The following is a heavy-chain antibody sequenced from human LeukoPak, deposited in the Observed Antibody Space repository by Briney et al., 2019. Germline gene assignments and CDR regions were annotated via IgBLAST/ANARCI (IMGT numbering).Heavy chain of an antibody. CDR1: GFTFSSYS. Sequence: GGSLRLSCAAPGFTFSSYSMNWVRQAPGKGLEWVSSISSSSSYIYYADSVKGRFTISRDNAKNSLYLQMNSLRAEDTAVYYCARDLAVARIDYWGQGTLVTVSS. V-gene: IGHV3-21*01. D-gene: IGHD6-19*01. J-gene: IGHJ4*02. CDR3: ARDLAVARIDY. CDR2: ISSSSSYI.